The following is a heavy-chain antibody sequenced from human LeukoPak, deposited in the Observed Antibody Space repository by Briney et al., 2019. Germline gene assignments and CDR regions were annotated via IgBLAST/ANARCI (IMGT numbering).Heavy chain of an antibody. CDR2: ISSSSSYI. Sequence: GGSLRLSCAASGFTFSSYSMNWVRQAPGKGLEWVSSISSSSSYIYYADSVKGRFTISRDNAKNSLYLQMNSLRAEDTAVYYCARVALGYYYYYMDVWGKGTTVTVSS. J-gene: IGHJ6*03. D-gene: IGHD7-27*01. CDR1: GFTFSSYS. V-gene: IGHV3-21*01. CDR3: ARVALGYYYYYMDV.